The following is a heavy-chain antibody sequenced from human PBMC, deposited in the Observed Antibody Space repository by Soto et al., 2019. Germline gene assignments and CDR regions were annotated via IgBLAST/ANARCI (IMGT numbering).Heavy chain of an antibody. CDR2: IYHSGST. J-gene: IGHJ3*02. V-gene: IGHV4-4*02. CDR3: ARVGLDYGDYHAFDI. Sequence: QVQLQESGPGLVKPSGTLSLTCAVSGGSISSSNWWSWVRQPPGKALAWIGEIYHSGSTTYNPSLKSRVTISVDKSKNQFSLKLSSVTAADTAVYYCARVGLDYGDYHAFDIWGQGTMVTVAS. D-gene: IGHD4-17*01. CDR1: GGSISSSNW.